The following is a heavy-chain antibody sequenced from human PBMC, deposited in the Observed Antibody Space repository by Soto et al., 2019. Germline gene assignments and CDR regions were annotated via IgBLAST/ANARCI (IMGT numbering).Heavy chain of an antibody. CDR3: ATRSITMNFGDIDY. D-gene: IGHD3-22*01. CDR2: INSDGSST. CDR1: GFTFSSYW. J-gene: IGHJ4*02. V-gene: IGHV3-74*01. Sequence: GGSLRLSCAASGFTFSSYWMHWVRQAPGKGLVWVSRINSDGSSTSYADSVKGRFTISRDNAKNTLYLQMNSLRAEDTAVYYCATRSITMNFGDIDYWGQGTLVTVSS.